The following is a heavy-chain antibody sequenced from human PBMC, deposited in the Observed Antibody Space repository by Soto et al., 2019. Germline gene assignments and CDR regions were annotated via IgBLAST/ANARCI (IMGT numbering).Heavy chain of an antibody. Sequence: GESLKISCKASGYSFTTYCIAWVLQMPWKGLEWMGIINPGDSDIRYSPSFQGQVTISADNSISTAYLQWSSLKASDTAMYYCARHEQFYYYYYGMDVWGQGTAVTVSS. D-gene: IGHD4-4*01. CDR3: ARHEQFYYYYYGMDV. J-gene: IGHJ6*02. CDR2: INPGDSDI. CDR1: GYSFTTYC. V-gene: IGHV5-51*01.